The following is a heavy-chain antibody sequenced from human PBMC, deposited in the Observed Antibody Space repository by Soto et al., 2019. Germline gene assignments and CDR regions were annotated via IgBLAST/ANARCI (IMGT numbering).Heavy chain of an antibody. CDR2: IYHSGST. J-gene: IGHJ4*02. CDR3: ARENYGGNSGPVIDY. D-gene: IGHD4-17*01. CDR1: GGSISSGGYS. Sequence: QLQLQESGSGLVKPSQTLSLTCAVSGGSISSGGYSWSWIRQPPGKGLEWIGYIYHSGSTYYNPSLKSRVTISVDRSKNQFSLKLSSVTAADTAVYYCARENYGGNSGPVIDYWGQGTLVTVSS. V-gene: IGHV4-30-2*01.